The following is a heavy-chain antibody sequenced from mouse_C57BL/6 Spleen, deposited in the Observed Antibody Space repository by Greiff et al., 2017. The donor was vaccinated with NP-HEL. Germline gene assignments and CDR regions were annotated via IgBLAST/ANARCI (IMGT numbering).Heavy chain of an antibody. CDR3: ARGWLLYAMDY. Sequence: EVKVVESGGGLVKPGGSLKLSCAASGFTFSDYGMHWVRQAPEKGLEWVAYISSGSSTIYYVDTVKGRFTISRDNAKNTLFLQMTSLRSEDTAMYYCARGWLLYAMDYWGQGTSVTVSS. J-gene: IGHJ4*01. V-gene: IGHV5-17*01. D-gene: IGHD2-3*01. CDR2: ISSGSSTI. CDR1: GFTFSDYG.